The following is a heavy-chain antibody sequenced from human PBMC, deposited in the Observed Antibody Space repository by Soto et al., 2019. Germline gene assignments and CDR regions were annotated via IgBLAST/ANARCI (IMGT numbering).Heavy chain of an antibody. CDR2: IYYSGST. J-gene: IGHJ4*02. CDR3: ARHAATAPVWLGELYYYFDY. CDR1: GGSISSYY. V-gene: IGHV4-59*08. D-gene: IGHD3-10*01. Sequence: SETLSLTCTVSGGSISSYYWSWIRQPPGKGLEWIGYIYYSGSTNYNPSLKGRVTISVDTSKNQFSLKLSSVTAADTAVYYCARHAATAPVWLGELYYYFDYWGQGTLVTVSS.